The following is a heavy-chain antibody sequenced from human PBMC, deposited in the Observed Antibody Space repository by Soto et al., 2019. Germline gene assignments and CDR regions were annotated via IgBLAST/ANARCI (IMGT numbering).Heavy chain of an antibody. J-gene: IGHJ4*02. D-gene: IGHD3-3*02. Sequence: EVQLVQSGPEVKKPGESLKISCKGSEYTFTDFWIGWVRQVPGKGLEWMGIIFPGDSDTRYSPSFQGQVTMSADTSINTAYLEWSSLKASDTAMYYCASHLAEPDEYLDYWGQGTLVTVSS. CDR1: EYTFTDFW. V-gene: IGHV5-51*01. CDR2: IFPGDSDT. CDR3: ASHLAEPDEYLDY.